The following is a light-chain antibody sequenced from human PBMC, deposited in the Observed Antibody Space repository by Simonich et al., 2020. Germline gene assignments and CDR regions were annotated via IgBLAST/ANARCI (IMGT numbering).Light chain of an antibody. Sequence: QSALTQPASVSGSPGQSITISCTGTSSDVGGYNYVSWDQQHPGKAPKLMLYDVSKRPSGVSNRGSGYKSGNTASLTISGLQAEDEADYYCSSYTSSSTWVFGGGTKLTVL. V-gene: IGLV2-14*01. CDR3: SSYTSSSTWV. CDR1: SSDVGGYNY. CDR2: DVS. J-gene: IGLJ3*02.